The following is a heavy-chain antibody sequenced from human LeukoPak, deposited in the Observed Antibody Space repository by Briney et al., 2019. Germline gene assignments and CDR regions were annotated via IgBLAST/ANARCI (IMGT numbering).Heavy chain of an antibody. CDR3: AREGTAMDPYYYYGMDV. D-gene: IGHD5-18*01. V-gene: IGHV3-66*01. J-gene: IGHJ6*02. Sequence: GGSLRLSCAASGFTVSSNYMSWVRQAPGKGLEWVSVIYSGGSTYYADSVKGRFTISRDNSKNTLYLQMNSLRAEDTAVYYCAREGTAMDPYYYYGMDVWGQGPRSPSP. CDR2: IYSGGST. CDR1: GFTVSSNY.